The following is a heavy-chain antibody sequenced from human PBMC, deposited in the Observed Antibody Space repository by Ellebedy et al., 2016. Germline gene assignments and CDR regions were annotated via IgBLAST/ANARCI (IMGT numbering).Heavy chain of an antibody. Sequence: GGSLRLSCAASGFTFADYTMHWVRQAPGKGLEWVSLISWDGGSTYYADSVKGRFTISRDNSKNSLYLQMNSLRTEDTALYYCAKDRGYSSGWRQPRTSYYYGMGVWGQGTTVTVSS. J-gene: IGHJ6*02. D-gene: IGHD6-19*01. CDR1: GFTFADYT. CDR2: ISWDGGST. CDR3: AKDRGYSSGWRQPRTSYYYGMGV. V-gene: IGHV3-43*01.